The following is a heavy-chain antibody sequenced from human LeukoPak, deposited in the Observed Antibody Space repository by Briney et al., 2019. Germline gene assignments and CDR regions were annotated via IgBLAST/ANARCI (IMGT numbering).Heavy chain of an antibody. V-gene: IGHV3-66*02. CDR2: IYSGGST. CDR3: ARPPQYSGSYADYYYYGMDV. J-gene: IGHJ6*02. CDR1: GFTVSSNY. Sequence: PGGSLRLSCAASGFTVSSNYMSWVRQAPGKGPEWVSVIYSGGSTYYADSVKGRFTISRDNSKNTLYLQMNSLRAEDTAVYYCARPPQYSGSYADYYYYGMDVWGQGTTVTVSS. D-gene: IGHD1-26*01.